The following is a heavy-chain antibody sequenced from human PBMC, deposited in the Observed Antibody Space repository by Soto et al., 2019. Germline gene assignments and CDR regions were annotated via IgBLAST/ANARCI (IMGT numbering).Heavy chain of an antibody. J-gene: IGHJ4*02. CDR2: IYWNDDK. CDR1: GFSLSTSGVG. CDR3: DRWTLGGSYWYFDN. V-gene: IGHV2-5*01. Sequence: QITLKESGPTLVKPTQTLTLTCIFSGFSLSTSGVGVGWIRQPPGQSLEWLGLIYWNDDKRYSPSVKTRLTITTHTSKSPVVLTMINMDPVDTAKYFCDRWTLGGSYWYFDNWCPGTLVTVSA. D-gene: IGHD1-26*01.